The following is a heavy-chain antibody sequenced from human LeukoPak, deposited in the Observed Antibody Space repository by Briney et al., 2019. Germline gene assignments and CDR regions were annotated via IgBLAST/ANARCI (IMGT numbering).Heavy chain of an antibody. CDR3: AKMMGQRLYDYCMDV. CDR2: MSGSGDGT. Sequence: PGGSLRLSCAASGFAFSNFAMSWVRQAPGKGLEWVSAMSGSGDGTYYADSVKGRFTISRDNSKNTLYLQMNSLRAEDTAVYYCAKMMGQRLYDYCMDVWGKGTTVTLSS. CDR1: GFAFSNFA. J-gene: IGHJ6*03. V-gene: IGHV3-23*01. D-gene: IGHD3-16*01.